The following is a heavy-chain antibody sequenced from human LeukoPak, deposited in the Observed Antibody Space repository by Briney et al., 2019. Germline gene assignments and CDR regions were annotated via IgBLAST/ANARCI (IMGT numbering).Heavy chain of an antibody. Sequence: ETLSLTCTVSGGSISYYYWSWIRQSPGKGLEWIGYIYYSGTTNYNPSLKSRVTISVDTSKHQFSLQLRSVTGADTAVYYCAREDPQTTVPEGMDVWGQGTTVTVPS. J-gene: IGHJ6*02. V-gene: IGHV4-59*01. CDR2: IYYSGTT. CDR3: AREDPQTTVPEGMDV. D-gene: IGHD4-17*01. CDR1: GGSISYYY.